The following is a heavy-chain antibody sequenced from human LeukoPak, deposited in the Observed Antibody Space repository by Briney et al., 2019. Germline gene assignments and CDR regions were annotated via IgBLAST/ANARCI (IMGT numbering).Heavy chain of an antibody. D-gene: IGHD3-16*01. CDR2: IYTSGST. Sequence: PSQTLSLTCTLSGDSISSGTYYWTWIRQPAGKTLEWIGRIYTSGSTNYNPSLKSRVTISVDTSKNQFSLRLSSVTAADTATYYCARDEYAYGGRTHPYFFDYWGQGTLVTVSS. V-gene: IGHV4-61*02. CDR3: ARDEYAYGGRTHPYFFDY. CDR1: GDSISSGTYY. J-gene: IGHJ4*02.